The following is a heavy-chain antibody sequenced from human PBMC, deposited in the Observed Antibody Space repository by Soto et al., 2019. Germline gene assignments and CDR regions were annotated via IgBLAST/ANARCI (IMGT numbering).Heavy chain of an antibody. CDR2: IYYSGST. J-gene: IGHJ6*04. V-gene: IGHV4-31*03. D-gene: IGHD6-13*01. CDR3: YGSIGSIYYYNSMDV. Sequence: SETLSLTCTVSGGSISSGGYYWSWIRQHPGKGLEWIGYIYYSGSTYYNPSLKSRVTVSVDTSKNQFSLKLSSVTAADTAVYYCYGSIGSIYYYNSMDVWAKAPTVPVSS. CDR1: GGSISSGGYY.